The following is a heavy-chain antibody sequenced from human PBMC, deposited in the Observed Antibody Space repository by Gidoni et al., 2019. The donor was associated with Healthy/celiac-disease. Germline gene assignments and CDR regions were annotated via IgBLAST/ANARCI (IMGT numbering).Heavy chain of an antibody. CDR3: ARFGVGATFYYGMDV. Sequence: QVQLVQSGAEVKKPGASVKVSCKDAGYTFTGYYMHWVRQAPGQGLEWMGWINPNSGGTNYAQKFQGWVTMTRDTSISTAYMELSRLRSDDTAVYYCARFGVGATFYYGMDVWGQGTTVTVSS. J-gene: IGHJ6*02. V-gene: IGHV1-2*04. D-gene: IGHD1-26*01. CDR1: GYTFTGYY. CDR2: INPNSGGT.